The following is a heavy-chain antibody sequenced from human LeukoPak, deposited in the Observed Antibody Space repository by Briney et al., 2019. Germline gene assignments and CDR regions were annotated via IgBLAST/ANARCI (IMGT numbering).Heavy chain of an antibody. D-gene: IGHD3-22*01. CDR1: TFIFSDYA. V-gene: IGHV3-23*01. CDR2: ISGGGDAT. Sequence: GGSLRLSRAASTFIFSDYAMTWVRQAPGKGLEWVSTISGGGDATYYAHSVKGRFAVSRDNSKKTLYLQLNSLRAEDTAVYYCAKASSGYSPFDYWGQGTLVTVSS. CDR3: AKASSGYSPFDY. J-gene: IGHJ4*02.